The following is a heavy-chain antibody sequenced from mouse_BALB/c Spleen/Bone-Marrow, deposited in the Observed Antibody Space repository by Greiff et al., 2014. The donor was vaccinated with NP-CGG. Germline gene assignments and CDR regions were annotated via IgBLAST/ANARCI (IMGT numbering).Heavy chain of an antibody. Sequence: QGQLKEAGAEMGKPGASGRISCKASGYNFKSYWIHWGKKRPGKGVEWIGGINPRNGNTKYNEKFKSNATLTVDKSSSTAYMQLSSLTSEDSAVYYCAIEGIDYWGQGTTVTVSS. CDR1: GYNFKSYW. CDR3: AIEGIDY. CDR2: INPRNGNT. V-gene: IGHV1S50*01. J-gene: IGHJ4*01.